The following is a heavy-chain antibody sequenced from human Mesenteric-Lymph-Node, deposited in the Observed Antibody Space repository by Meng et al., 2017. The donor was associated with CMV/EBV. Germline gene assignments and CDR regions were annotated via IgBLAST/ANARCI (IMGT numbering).Heavy chain of an antibody. D-gene: IGHD2-2*01. V-gene: IGHV3-11*04. CDR2: ISTSAYTI. CDR3: ASFIVVVPAAEDDY. CDR1: GFTFSDYY. J-gene: IGHJ4*02. Sequence: GGSLRLSCAASGFTFSDYYMSWIRQAPGKGLEWVSYISTSAYTISYADSVKGRFTISRDNARNSLYLQMNSLRAEDTAVYYCASFIVVVPAAEDDYWGQGTLVTVSS.